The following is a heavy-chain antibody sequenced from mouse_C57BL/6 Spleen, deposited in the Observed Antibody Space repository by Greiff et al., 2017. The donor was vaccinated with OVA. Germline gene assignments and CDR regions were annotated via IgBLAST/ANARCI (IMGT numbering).Heavy chain of an antibody. CDR1: GFTFSSYG. V-gene: IGHV5-6*01. D-gene: IGHD2-3*01. Sequence: EVHLVESGGDLVKPGGSLKLSCAASGFTFSSYGMSWVRQTPDKRLEWVATISSGGSYTYYPDSVKGRFTISRDNAKNTLYLQMSSLKSEDTAMYYCARQGNDGFFDYWGQGTTLTVSS. CDR3: ARQGNDGFFDY. CDR2: ISSGGSYT. J-gene: IGHJ2*01.